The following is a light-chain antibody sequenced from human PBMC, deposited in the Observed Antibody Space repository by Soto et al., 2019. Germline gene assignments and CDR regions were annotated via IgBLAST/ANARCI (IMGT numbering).Light chain of an antibody. Sequence: QSVLTQPPSASGSPGQSVTIPCTGTSSDVGGYDHVSWYQQHPGKAPKLMIYEVTKRHAGVPDRFSGSKSGNTASLTVSGLQAEDEADYYCSSDAGNYNYVFGTGTKLTVL. J-gene: IGLJ1*01. CDR1: SSDVGGYDH. CDR3: SSDAGNYNYV. CDR2: EVT. V-gene: IGLV2-8*01.